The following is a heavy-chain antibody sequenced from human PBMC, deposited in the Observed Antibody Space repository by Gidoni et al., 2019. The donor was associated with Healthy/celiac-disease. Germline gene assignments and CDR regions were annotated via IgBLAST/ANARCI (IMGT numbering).Heavy chain of an antibody. V-gene: IGHV1-8*01. Sequence: QVQLVQSGAEVKKPGASVKVSCKASGYTFTSYDINWVRQATGQGLEWMGWMNPNSGNTGYAQKFQGRVTMTRNTSISTAYMELSSLRSEDTAVYYCARGNVGYSSGWYEQRVDAFDIWGQGTMVTVSS. D-gene: IGHD6-19*01. CDR3: ARGNVGYSSGWYEQRVDAFDI. J-gene: IGHJ3*02. CDR1: GYTFTSYD. CDR2: MNPNSGNT.